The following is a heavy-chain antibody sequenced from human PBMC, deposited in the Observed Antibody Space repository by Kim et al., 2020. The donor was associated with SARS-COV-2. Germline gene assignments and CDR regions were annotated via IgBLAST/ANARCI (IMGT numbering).Heavy chain of an antibody. D-gene: IGHD3-22*01. CDR1: GFTFSSYG. CDR2: ISYDGSNK. V-gene: IGHV3-33*05. Sequence: GGSLRLSCAASGFTFSSYGMHWVRQAPGKGLEWVAVISYDGSNKYYADSVKGRFTISRDNSKNTLYLQMNSLRAEDTAVYYCARDLRGDYYDSSGYLDYWGQGTLVTVSS. J-gene: IGHJ4*02. CDR3: ARDLRGDYYDSSGYLDY.